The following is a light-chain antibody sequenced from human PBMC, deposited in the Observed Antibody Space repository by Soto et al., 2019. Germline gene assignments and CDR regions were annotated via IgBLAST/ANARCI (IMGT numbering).Light chain of an antibody. Sequence: QSVLTQPASVSGSPGQSITISCTGTSSDVGGYNYVSWYQQHPGKAPKLMIYDVSNRPSGVSNRFSGSKSGNTASLTISGLQAEAESDYYCNSFTSSTTPVFGGGTKLTVL. J-gene: IGLJ2*01. V-gene: IGLV2-14*01. CDR3: NSFTSSTTPV. CDR2: DVS. CDR1: SSDVGGYNY.